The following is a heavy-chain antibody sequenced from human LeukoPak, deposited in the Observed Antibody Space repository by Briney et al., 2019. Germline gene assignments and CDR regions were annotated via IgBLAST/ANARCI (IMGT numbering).Heavy chain of an antibody. CDR1: GGSFSGYY. CDR3: ARDGSSSWFRIFDY. CDR2: INHSGST. D-gene: IGHD6-13*01. Sequence: SETLSLTCAVYGGSFSGYYWSWIRQPPGKGLEWIGEINHSGSTNYNPSLKSRVTISVDTSKNQFSLKLSSVTAADTAVYYCARDGSSSWFRIFDYWGRGTLVTVSS. J-gene: IGHJ4*02. V-gene: IGHV4-34*01.